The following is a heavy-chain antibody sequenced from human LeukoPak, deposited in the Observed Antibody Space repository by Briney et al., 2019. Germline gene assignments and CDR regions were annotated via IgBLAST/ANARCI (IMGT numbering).Heavy chain of an antibody. Sequence: SQTLSLTCTVSGGSISSGGYYWSWIRQPAGKGLEWIGRFYTSGSTNYNPSLKSRVTTSVDTSKNQFSLKLNSVTAADTAVYYCARGRDGYNFLNRGEYYYFDYWGQGTLVTVSS. CDR1: GGSISSGGYY. J-gene: IGHJ4*02. V-gene: IGHV4-61*02. CDR3: ARGRDGYNFLNRGEYYYFDY. CDR2: FYTSGST. D-gene: IGHD5-24*01.